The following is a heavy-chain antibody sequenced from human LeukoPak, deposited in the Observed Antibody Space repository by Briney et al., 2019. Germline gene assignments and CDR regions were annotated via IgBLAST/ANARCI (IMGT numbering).Heavy chain of an antibody. J-gene: IGHJ4*02. D-gene: IGHD4-11*01. V-gene: IGHV3-23*01. CDR2: ITSTGGGST. Sequence: GGPLRLPGAASGFTFSSSTTTWVRRAPGQGLDGVSNITSTGGGSTYYADSVKGRFTISRDNSKNTLYLQMNSLRAVDTAVYYCAITGVRDFDSWGQGTLVTVSS. CDR1: GFTFSSST. CDR3: AITGVRDFDS.